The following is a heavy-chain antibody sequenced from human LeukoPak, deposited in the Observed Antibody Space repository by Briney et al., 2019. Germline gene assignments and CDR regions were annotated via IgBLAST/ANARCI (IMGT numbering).Heavy chain of an antibody. Sequence: PGGSLRLSCAASGFTFNTYNMNWVRQAPGKGLEWVSSISSSGTYIFYADSVKGRFTISRDNAKNTLYLQMNSLRAEDTAVYYCARLGAVAGTGFDYWGQGTLVTVSS. J-gene: IGHJ4*02. CDR1: GFTFNTYN. CDR2: ISSSGTYI. D-gene: IGHD6-19*01. CDR3: ARLGAVAGTGFDY. V-gene: IGHV3-21*01.